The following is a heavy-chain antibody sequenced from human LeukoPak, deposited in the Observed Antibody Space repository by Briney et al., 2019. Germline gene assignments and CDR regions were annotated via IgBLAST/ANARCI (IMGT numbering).Heavy chain of an antibody. Sequence: ASVKVSCKASGYTFTGYYIHWVRQAPGQRPEWLGWINSDSGGTKYAQRFQGRVTLTRDTSISTAYMELNRLRSDDTAVYYCARVRDGYNLDAFDIWGQGTMVTVSS. J-gene: IGHJ3*02. CDR3: ARVRDGYNLDAFDI. CDR1: GYTFTGYY. D-gene: IGHD5-24*01. CDR2: INSDSGGT. V-gene: IGHV1-2*02.